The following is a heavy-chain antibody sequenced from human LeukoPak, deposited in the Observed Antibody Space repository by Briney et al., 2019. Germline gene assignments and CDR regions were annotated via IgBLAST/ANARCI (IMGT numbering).Heavy chain of an antibody. J-gene: IGHJ4*02. CDR1: GGTFSSYA. V-gene: IGHV1-69*05. CDR2: IIPIFGTA. Sequence: PGRSLRLSCAASGGTFSSYAISWVRQAPGQGLEWMGGIIPIFGTANYAQKFQGRVTITTDESTSTAYMELSSLRSEDTAVYYCARVTRPSSPFDYWGQGTLVTVSS. CDR3: ARVTRPSSPFDY.